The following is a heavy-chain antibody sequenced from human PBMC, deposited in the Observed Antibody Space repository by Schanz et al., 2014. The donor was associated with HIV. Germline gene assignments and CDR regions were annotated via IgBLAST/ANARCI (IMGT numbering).Heavy chain of an antibody. D-gene: IGHD3-22*01. J-gene: IGHJ4*02. CDR2: ISSSSSYT. V-gene: IGHV3-21*01. Sequence: EVQLVESGGGLVKPGGSLRLSCATSGFTLSSFTMNWVRQAPGKGLEWVSSISSSSSYTYYADSVKGRFAISRDNAKNSLFLQMNSLTTEDTAVYYCTKDPSDREKAFDYWGQGTLVTVSS. CDR1: GFTLSSFT. CDR3: TKDPSDREKAFDY.